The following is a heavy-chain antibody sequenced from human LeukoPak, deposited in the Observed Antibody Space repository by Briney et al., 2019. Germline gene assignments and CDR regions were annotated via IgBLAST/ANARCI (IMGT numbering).Heavy chain of an antibody. D-gene: IGHD1-14*01. J-gene: IGHJ4*02. CDR3: ARDGPHGRPVDY. CDR2: INPNSGDT. V-gene: IGHV1-2*02. Sequence: ASVKVSCKASGYTFTGYYMSWVRQAPGQGLEWMGWINPNSGDTNYAQKFQGRVTMTRDTSIRTAYMELSSLRSEDTAVYYCARDGPHGRPVDYWGQGTLVTVSS. CDR1: GYTFTGYY.